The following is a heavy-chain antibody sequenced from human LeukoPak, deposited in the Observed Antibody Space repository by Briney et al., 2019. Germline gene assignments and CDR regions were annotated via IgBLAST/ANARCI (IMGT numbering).Heavy chain of an antibody. V-gene: IGHV3-13*01. CDR3: ARGERPPPSTTDSWFFDL. Sequence: PGGSLRLSCAASGFTFSGSDMHWVRQVTGKGLEWVSTIGTESDTFYPDSVRGRFIISRENAKNSLYLQMNSLSAGDTAVYYCARGERPPPSTTDSWFFDLWGRGTLVTVSS. CDR1: GFTFSGSD. J-gene: IGHJ2*01. CDR2: IGTESDT. D-gene: IGHD1-26*01.